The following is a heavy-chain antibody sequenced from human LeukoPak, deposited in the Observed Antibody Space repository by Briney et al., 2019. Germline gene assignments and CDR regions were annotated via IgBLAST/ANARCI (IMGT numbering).Heavy chain of an antibody. D-gene: IGHD6-13*01. Sequence: ASVKVSCKASGYTFTNYFMHWVRQAPGQGLEWMGIINPNDATQTYAQKFQGRLTMTRDTSTSTVYMELSSLRSEDTAVYHCARGFSSSWRDLFDHRGQGTLVTVSS. J-gene: IGHJ4*02. CDR3: ARGFSSSWRDLFDH. CDR2: INPNDATQ. V-gene: IGHV1-46*01. CDR1: GYTFTNYF.